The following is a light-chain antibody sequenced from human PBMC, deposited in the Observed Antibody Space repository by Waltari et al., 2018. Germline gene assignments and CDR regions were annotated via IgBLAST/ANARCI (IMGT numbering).Light chain of an antibody. CDR3: LQYGSSTGT. J-gene: IGKJ1*01. CDR2: GAS. CDR1: QSVSSSY. Sequence: EIVLTQSPGTLSLSPGERATLSCRASQSVSSSYLAWDQQKPGQAPRLLIYGASSRATGIPDRFSGSGSGTDCTLTISRLEPEDFAVYYCLQYGSSTGTVGQGTKVEIK. V-gene: IGKV3-20*01.